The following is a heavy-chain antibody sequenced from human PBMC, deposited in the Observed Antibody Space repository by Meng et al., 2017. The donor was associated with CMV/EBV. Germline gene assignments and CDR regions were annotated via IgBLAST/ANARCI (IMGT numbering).Heavy chain of an antibody. Sequence: QVELHQGGAGLSKPTETLSLTCGVYAGSFSNYYWRWIRQSPGKGLEWNGDIHPSGSTYYNPSLNSRVTMSVDTSKNQFSLNLRSVTAADTAVYYCSRGADAYKSGRSWGQGTLVTVSS. V-gene: IGHV4-34*01. J-gene: IGHJ5*02. CDR2: IHPSGST. CDR3: SRGADAYKSGRS. D-gene: IGHD5-24*01. CDR1: AGSFSNYY.